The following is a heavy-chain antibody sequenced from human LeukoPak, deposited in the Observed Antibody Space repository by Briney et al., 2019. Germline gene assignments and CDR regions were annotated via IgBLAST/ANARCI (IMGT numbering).Heavy chain of an antibody. CDR3: ARDYSGAFDY. J-gene: IGHJ4*02. V-gene: IGHV3-53*04. CDR2: IYSGGST. D-gene: IGHD2-15*01. CDR1: GFTVSSNY. Sequence: PGGSLRLSCAASGFTVSSNYMSWVRQAPGKGLEWVSVIYSGGSTYYADSVKGRFTISRHNSKNTLYLQMNRLRAEDTAVYYCARDYSGAFDYWGQGTLVTVSS.